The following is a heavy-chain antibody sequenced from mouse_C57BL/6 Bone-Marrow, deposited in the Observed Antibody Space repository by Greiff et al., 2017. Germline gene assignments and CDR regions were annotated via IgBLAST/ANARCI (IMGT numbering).Heavy chain of an antibody. V-gene: IGHV3-6*01. J-gene: IGHJ4*01. CDR3: ARDRDYDAMDY. Sequence: DVQLQESGPGLVKPSQSLSLTCSVTGYSITSGYYWNWIRQFPGNKLEWMGYISYDGSNNYNPSLKNRISITRDTSKNQFFLKLNSVTTEDTATYYCARDRDYDAMDYWGQGTSVTVSS. CDR2: ISYDGSN. CDR1: GYSITSGYY.